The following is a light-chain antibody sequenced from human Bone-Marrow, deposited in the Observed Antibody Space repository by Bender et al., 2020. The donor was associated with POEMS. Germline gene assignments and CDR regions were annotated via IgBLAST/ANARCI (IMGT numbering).Light chain of an antibody. CDR1: SSDVGPYNL. CDR3: CSYAGDNNYV. Sequence: QSALTQPASVSGSPGQSITISCTGTSSDVGPYNLVSWYQQHPGKAPKLMIFEVTKRPSGVSNRFSGSKSGNTASLTISGLQADDESDYYCCSYAGDNNYVFGSGTKVTVL. J-gene: IGLJ1*01. CDR2: EVT. V-gene: IGLV2-23*02.